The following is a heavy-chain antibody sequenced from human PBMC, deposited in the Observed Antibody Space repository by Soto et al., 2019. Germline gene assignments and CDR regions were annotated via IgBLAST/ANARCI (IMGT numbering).Heavy chain of an antibody. Sequence: RGSLRLSCAASGFTFSSYWMHWVRQAPGKGLVCVSRINGDGSSTSYADSVKGRFTISRDNSKNTLYLQMNSLRAEDTAVYYCTRESSRSLGYWGQGTLVTVSS. V-gene: IGHV3-74*01. CDR2: INGDGSST. J-gene: IGHJ4*02. CDR3: TRESSRSLGY. D-gene: IGHD7-27*01. CDR1: GFTFSSYW.